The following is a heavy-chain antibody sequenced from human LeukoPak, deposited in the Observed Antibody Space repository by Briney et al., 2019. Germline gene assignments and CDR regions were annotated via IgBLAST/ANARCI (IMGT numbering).Heavy chain of an antibody. CDR3: AKGMELWFGELIDY. CDR1: GFTFSSYG. D-gene: IGHD3-10*01. J-gene: IGHJ4*02. V-gene: IGHV3-30*18. Sequence: GGSLRLSCAASGFTFSSYGMHWVRQAPGKGLEWVAVISYDGSNKYYADSVKGRFTISRDNSKNTLYLQMNSLRAEDTAVYYCAKGMELWFGELIDYWGQGTLVTVSS. CDR2: ISYDGSNK.